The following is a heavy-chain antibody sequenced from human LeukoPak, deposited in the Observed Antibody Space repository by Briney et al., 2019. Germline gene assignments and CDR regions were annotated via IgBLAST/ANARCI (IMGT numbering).Heavy chain of an antibody. D-gene: IGHD3-9*01. CDR2: IYHSGST. CDR1: GGSISSSNW. J-gene: IGHJ5*02. Sequence: PSETLSLTCAVSGGSISSSNWWSWVRQPPGKGLEWIGEIYHSGSTNYNPSLKSRVTISVDKSKNQFSLKLSSVTAADTAVYYCASRPPYYDILTGYSGLRWFDPWGQGTLVTVSS. CDR3: ASRPPYYDILTGYSGLRWFDP. V-gene: IGHV4-4*02.